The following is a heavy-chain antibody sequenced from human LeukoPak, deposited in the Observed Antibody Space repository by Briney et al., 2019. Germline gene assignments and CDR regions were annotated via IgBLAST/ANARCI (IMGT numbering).Heavy chain of an antibody. CDR2: ISFDGSNA. D-gene: IGHD2-21*02. J-gene: IGHJ4*02. Sequence: GGALRLSCAASGFTFSAYAMHWVRQAPGKGLEGVAVISFDGSNAYYADSVKGRFTISRDNSKNTLYLQMTRLRAEDTAVYYCARGRVVVTAQFRAGIDFWGQGTLVTVSS. CDR1: GFTFSAYA. CDR3: ARGRVVVTAQFRAGIDF. V-gene: IGHV3-30*04.